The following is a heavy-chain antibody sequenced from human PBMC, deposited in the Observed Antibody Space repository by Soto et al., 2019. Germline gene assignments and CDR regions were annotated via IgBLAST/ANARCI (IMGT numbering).Heavy chain of an antibody. CDR2: ISDSDNAT. Sequence: EVQLLESGGGLVQPGGSLRLSCAASGFTLSSYAMTWVRQAPGKGLEWVSVISDSDNATYYADSVKGRLTISRDNSKNTLYLQLNSLRAEDTAVYYCAKGVCSSAWSASDSWGQGTLVTVSA. D-gene: IGHD6-19*01. CDR3: AKGVCSSAWSASDS. V-gene: IGHV3-23*01. J-gene: IGHJ4*02. CDR1: GFTLSSYA.